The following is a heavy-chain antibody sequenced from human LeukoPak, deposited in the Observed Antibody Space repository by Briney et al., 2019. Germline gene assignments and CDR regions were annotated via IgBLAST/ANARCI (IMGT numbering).Heavy chain of an antibody. V-gene: IGHV3-21*01. CDR2: ISSSRSYI. CDR3: ARSVLGKRNYHGMDV. CDR1: GFTFSSYG. J-gene: IGHJ6*02. D-gene: IGHD7-27*01. Sequence: PGGSLRLSCAASGFTFSSYGMNWVRQAPGKGLEWVSSISSSRSYIYYADSVKGRFTTSRDNAKNSLYLQMNSLRAEDTGVYYCARSVLGKRNYHGMDVWGQGTTVTVSS.